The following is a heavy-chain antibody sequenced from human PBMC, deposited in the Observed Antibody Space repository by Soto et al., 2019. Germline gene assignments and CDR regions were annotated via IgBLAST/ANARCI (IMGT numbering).Heavy chain of an antibody. V-gene: IGHV5-51*01. D-gene: IGHD2-15*01. CDR1: GYSFTSYW. CDR2: IYPGDSDT. Sequence: HGESLKISCKGSGYSFTSYWIGWVRQMPGKGLEWMGIIYPGDSDTRYSPSFQGQVTISADKSISTAYLQWSSLKASDTAMYYCALHCSCGSRHRGFDIWGQGTMVTGSS. CDR3: ALHCSCGSRHRGFDI. J-gene: IGHJ3*02.